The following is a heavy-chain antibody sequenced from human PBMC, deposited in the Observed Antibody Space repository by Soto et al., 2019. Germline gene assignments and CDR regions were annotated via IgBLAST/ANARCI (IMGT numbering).Heavy chain of an antibody. CDR1: GGSFSSYH. D-gene: IGHD5-18*01. CDR3: ARGYDTALAPIF. J-gene: IGHJ4*02. V-gene: IGHV4-34*01. Sequence: SESLSLTCAVYGGSFSSYHWSWIRQTPGKGLEWIGEINHLTTTNYNPSLKSRVIISLDTPKNQFSLKLSSVTAADTAVYYCARGYDTALAPIFWGQGILVTVSS. CDR2: INHLTTT.